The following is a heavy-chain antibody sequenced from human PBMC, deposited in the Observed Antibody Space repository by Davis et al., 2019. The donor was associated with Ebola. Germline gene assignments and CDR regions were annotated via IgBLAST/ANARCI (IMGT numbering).Heavy chain of an antibody. D-gene: IGHD3-22*01. V-gene: IGHV3-21*01. Sequence: GGSLRLSCAASGFTFSSYSMNWVRQAPGKGLEWVSSISSSSSYIYYADSVKGRFTISRDNAKNSLYLQMNSLRAEDTAVYYCARDTYYYDSSGYYGLVSFDYWGQGTLVTVSS. CDR2: ISSSSSYI. CDR1: GFTFSSYS. J-gene: IGHJ4*02. CDR3: ARDTYYYDSSGYYGLVSFDY.